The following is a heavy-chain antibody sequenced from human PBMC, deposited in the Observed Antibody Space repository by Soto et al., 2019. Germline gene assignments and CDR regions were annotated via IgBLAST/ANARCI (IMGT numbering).Heavy chain of an antibody. CDR3: ARGRIVASIHDAFEI. J-gene: IGHJ3*02. D-gene: IGHD2-21*01. CDR2: ISAYNGKR. Sequence: QGQLLQSGDEVKKPGASVRVSCRASGYDFTSYGISWVRQAPGQGLEWVSWISAYNGKRDTAQKFQGRATMTLDTSTDTSNMELGDLTSADTAVYYCARGRIVASIHDAFEIWGQGTMVAVSS. CDR1: GYDFTSYG. V-gene: IGHV1-18*01.